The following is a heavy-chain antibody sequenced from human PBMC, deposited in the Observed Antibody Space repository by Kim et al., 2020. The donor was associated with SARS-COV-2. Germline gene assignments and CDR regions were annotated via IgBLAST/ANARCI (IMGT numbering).Heavy chain of an antibody. V-gene: IGHV3-74*01. CDR2: IKSEGTGI. CDR1: GFTVTTYW. Sequence: GGSLRLSCAASGFTVTTYWMHWVRQAPGKGLVWVSRIKSEGTGISYADSVKDRFTISRDNANNTLYLQMDNLRDEDTAVYYCASDTVLYGLDVWGQGTTVTVSS. D-gene: IGHD4-4*01. CDR3: ASDTVLYGLDV. J-gene: IGHJ6*02.